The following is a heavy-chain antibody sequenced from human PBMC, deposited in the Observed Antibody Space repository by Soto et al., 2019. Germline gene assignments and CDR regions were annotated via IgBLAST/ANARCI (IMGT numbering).Heavy chain of an antibody. CDR3: AKVGYYHDSSGYSYFDY. J-gene: IGHJ4*02. Sequence: EVQLLESGGGLVHPGGSLRLSCAASGFTFNNFAMSWVRHAPGKGLEWVAATSDTGGTTYYAASVKGRFTSYRDNAKKTVSLQMNRLRAEDTALYYCAKVGYYHDSSGYSYFDYWGQGILVSV. CDR1: GFTFNNFA. CDR2: TSDTGGTT. V-gene: IGHV3-23*01. D-gene: IGHD3-22*01.